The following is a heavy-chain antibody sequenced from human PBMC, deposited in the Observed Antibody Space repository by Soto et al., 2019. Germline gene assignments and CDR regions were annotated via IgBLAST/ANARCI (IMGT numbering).Heavy chain of an antibody. CDR3: ARPLWRDDYNWGYFDL. V-gene: IGHV3-30-3*01. CDR1: GFTFSSYA. J-gene: IGHJ2*01. Sequence: QMQLVESGGGVVQPGRSLRLSCAASGFTFSSYAMHWVRQGPGKGLEWVAVISYDGSKKYYADSVKGRFTISRDNSKNTLYLQMNSLRAEDTAVYYCARPLWRDDYNWGYFDLWGRGTLVTVSS. CDR2: ISYDGSKK. D-gene: IGHD4-4*01.